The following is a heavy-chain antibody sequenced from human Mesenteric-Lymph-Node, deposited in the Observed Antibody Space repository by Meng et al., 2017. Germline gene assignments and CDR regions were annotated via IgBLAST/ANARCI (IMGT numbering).Heavy chain of an antibody. V-gene: IGHV1-8*03. CDR3: ARVRYCSSTSCYAFDT. Sequence: ASVKVSCKASGYTFTSYDINWVRQATGQGLEWMGWMNPNSGNTGYAQKFQGRVTITRNTSISTAYMELSSLRSEDTAVYYCARVRYCSSTSCYAFDTWGQGTMVTVSS. CDR1: GYTFTSYD. CDR2: MNPNSGNT. J-gene: IGHJ3*02. D-gene: IGHD2-2*01.